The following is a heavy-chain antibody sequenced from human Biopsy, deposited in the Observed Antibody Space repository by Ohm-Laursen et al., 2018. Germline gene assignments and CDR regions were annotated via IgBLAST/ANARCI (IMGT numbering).Heavy chain of an antibody. CDR3: AREGDDSSGYTPHYFDY. V-gene: IGHV3-33*08. Sequence: SLRLSCSASGFTFSIYGMHWVRQAPGKGLEWVAVIWYDGSNKYYADSVKGRFTISRDDPKNTLYLQMNSLRAEDTAVYYCAREGDDSSGYTPHYFDYWGRGTLVTVSS. D-gene: IGHD3-22*01. CDR1: GFTFSIYG. CDR2: IWYDGSNK. J-gene: IGHJ4*02.